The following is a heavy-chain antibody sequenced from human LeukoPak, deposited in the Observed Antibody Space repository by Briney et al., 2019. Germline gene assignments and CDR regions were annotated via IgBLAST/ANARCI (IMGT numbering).Heavy chain of an antibody. CDR3: ARAIVVVPAAILGYWYFDL. V-gene: IGHV3-21*01. CDR2: ISSSSSYI. Sequence: PGGSLRLSCAASGFTFSSYAMSWVRQAPGKGLEWVSSISSSSSYIYYADSVKGRFTIFRDNAKNSLYLQMNSLRAEDTAVYYCARAIVVVPAAILGYWYFDLWGRGTLVTVSS. J-gene: IGHJ2*01. D-gene: IGHD2-2*01. CDR1: GFTFSSYA.